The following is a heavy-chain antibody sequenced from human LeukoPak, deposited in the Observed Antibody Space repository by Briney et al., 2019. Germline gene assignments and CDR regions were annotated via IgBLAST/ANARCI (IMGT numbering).Heavy chain of an antibody. D-gene: IGHD2-2*02. CDR3: ARHVRGYCSSTSCYRAFDI. CDR2: IHPGDSDT. Sequence: GESLKISCKGSGYSFTSYWIGWVRQMPGRGLEGMRIIHPGDSDTRYSPSFQGLVTISVDKSISTAYLQWSSLKASDTAMYYCARHVRGYCSSTSCYRAFDIWGQGTMVTVSS. CDR1: GYSFTSYW. V-gene: IGHV5-51*01. J-gene: IGHJ3*02.